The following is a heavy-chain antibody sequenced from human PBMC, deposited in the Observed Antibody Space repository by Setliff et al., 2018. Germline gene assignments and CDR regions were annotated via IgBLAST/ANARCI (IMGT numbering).Heavy chain of an antibody. CDR1: GCTFTGYY. D-gene: IGHD1-1*01. CDR2: INPNSGGT. Sequence: ASVQVSCKASGCTFTGYYMHWVRQAPGQGLEWMGWINPNSGGTNYAQKFQGWVTMTRDTSISTAYMELSRLRSDDTAVYYCAKGLPLGRVQNWNYFDRWGQGTLVTVSS. J-gene: IGHJ4*02. CDR3: AKGLPLGRVQNWNYFDR. V-gene: IGHV1-2*04.